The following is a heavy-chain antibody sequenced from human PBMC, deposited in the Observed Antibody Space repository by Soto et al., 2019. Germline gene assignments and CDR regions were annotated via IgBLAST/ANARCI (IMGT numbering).Heavy chain of an antibody. D-gene: IGHD6-13*01. V-gene: IGHV4-4*02. CDR1: GGSISSSNW. CDR3: AKVSIAAAGTASRFDY. CDR2: IYHSGST. Sequence: SETLSLTCSVSGGSISSSNWWSWVRQPPGKGLEWIGEIYHSGSTNYNPSLKSRVTISVDKSKNQFSLKLSSVTAADTAVYYCAKVSIAAAGTASRFDYWGQGTQVTVSS. J-gene: IGHJ4*02.